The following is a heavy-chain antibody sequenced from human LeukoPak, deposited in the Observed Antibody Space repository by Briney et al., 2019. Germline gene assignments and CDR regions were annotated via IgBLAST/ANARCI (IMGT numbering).Heavy chain of an antibody. D-gene: IGHD1-14*01. Sequence: GSLRLSCAVSGFSVTNNYMSWVRQAPGKGLEWVGRIKSQTDGGTTTYTAPVQGRFTISRDDSKNTLYLQTDSLKTEDTAVYYCTTYKPQPSGGLFDYWGQGTLVTVSS. CDR3: TTYKPQPSGGLFDY. CDR1: GFSVTNNY. CDR2: IKSQTDGGTT. J-gene: IGHJ4*02. V-gene: IGHV3-15*01.